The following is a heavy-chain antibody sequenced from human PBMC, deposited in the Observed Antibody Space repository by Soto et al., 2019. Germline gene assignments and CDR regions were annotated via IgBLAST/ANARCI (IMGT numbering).Heavy chain of an antibody. CDR2: ISYDGSNR. CDR3: ATWFRAFDY. D-gene: IGHD3-10*01. CDR1: GFTFSSYG. J-gene: IGHJ4*02. V-gene: IGHV3-30*03. Sequence: QVQLVESGGGVVQPGRSLRLSCAASGFTFSSYGMHRVRQAPGKGLEWVAVISYDGSNRYYADSVKGRFTISRDNSKNTLYLQMNSLRAEDTAVYYCATWFRAFDYWGQGTLVTVSS.